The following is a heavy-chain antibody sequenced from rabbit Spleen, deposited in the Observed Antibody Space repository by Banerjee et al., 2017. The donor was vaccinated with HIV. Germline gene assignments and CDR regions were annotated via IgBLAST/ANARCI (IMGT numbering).Heavy chain of an antibody. J-gene: IGHJ4*01. CDR3: ARDLVSVIGWNFNL. CDR1: GFSFSSRHW. Sequence: QQQLVESGGGLVKPGGSLTLTCTASGFSFSSRHWPCWVRQAPGKGLEWIACTNVGTGIAVYATWAKGRFTMSSISSTTVALKMTALTAADTATYFCARDLVSVIGWNFNLWGPGTLVTVS. V-gene: IGHV1S45*01. CDR2: TNVGTGIA. D-gene: IGHD1-1*01.